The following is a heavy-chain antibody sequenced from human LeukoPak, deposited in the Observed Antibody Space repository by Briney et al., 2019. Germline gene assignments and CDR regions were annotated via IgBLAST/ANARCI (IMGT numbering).Heavy chain of an antibody. Sequence: PSETPSLTCAVYGGSFSGYYWSWIRQPPGKGLEWIGEINHSGSTNYNPSLKSRVTISVDTSKNQFSLKLSSVTAADTAVNYCASFHYYDSRTGGPIDYWGQGTLVTVSS. J-gene: IGHJ4*02. CDR3: ASFHYYDSRTGGPIDY. V-gene: IGHV4-34*01. CDR2: INHSGST. D-gene: IGHD3-22*01. CDR1: GGSFSGYY.